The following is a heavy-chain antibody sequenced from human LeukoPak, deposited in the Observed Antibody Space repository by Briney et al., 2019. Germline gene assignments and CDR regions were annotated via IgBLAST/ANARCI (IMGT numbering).Heavy chain of an antibody. CDR3: AKTGGYCSSTSCHNWFDP. D-gene: IGHD2-2*01. J-gene: IGHJ5*02. Sequence: GGSLRLSCAASGFTFSSYGMHWVRQAPGKGLEWVAFIRYDGSNKYYADSVKGRFTISRDNSKNTLYLQMNSLRAEDTAVYYCAKTGGYCSSTSCHNWFDPWGQGTLVTVSS. CDR2: IRYDGSNK. V-gene: IGHV3-30*02. CDR1: GFTFSSYG.